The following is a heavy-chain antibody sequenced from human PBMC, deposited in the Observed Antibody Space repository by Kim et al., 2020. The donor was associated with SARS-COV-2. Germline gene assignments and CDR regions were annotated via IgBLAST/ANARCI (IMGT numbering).Heavy chain of an antibody. Sequence: SETLSLTCAVYGGSFSGYYWGWIRQPQGKGLEWVGEISHSENSNYNPYPMSQSPISVDTSKTQFSLNMDPVTATATAAAFYARVADWRGSRREFDYWGQG. CDR3: ARVADWRGSRREFDY. CDR1: GGSFSGYY. V-gene: IGHV4-34*01. J-gene: IGHJ4*02. CDR2: ISHSENS. D-gene: IGHD6-13*01.